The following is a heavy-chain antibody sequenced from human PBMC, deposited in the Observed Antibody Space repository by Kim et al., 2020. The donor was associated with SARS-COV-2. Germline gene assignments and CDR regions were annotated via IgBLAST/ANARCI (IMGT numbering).Heavy chain of an antibody. CDR1: GFTFSNYA. CDR3: AKDSRYDFWSGYYFDY. Sequence: VGSLRLSCAASGFTFSNYAMNWVRQAPGKGLEWVSAISGYGGSTYCADSVKGRFTISRDNPKNTLYLQMNSLRADDTAVYYCAKDSRYDFWSGYYFDYWGQGTLVTVSS. D-gene: IGHD3-3*01. CDR2: ISGYGGST. J-gene: IGHJ4*02. V-gene: IGHV3-23*01.